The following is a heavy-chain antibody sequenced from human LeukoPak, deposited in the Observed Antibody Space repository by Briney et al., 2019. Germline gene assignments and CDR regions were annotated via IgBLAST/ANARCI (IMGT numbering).Heavy chain of an antibody. CDR1: GGSISSGDFH. J-gene: IGHJ6*02. CDR2: IYYSGST. V-gene: IGHV4-30-4*01. Sequence: ASETLSLTCTVSGGSISSGDFHWNWIRQPPGKGLEWIGYIYYSGSTFYNPSLKSRLTISLDTSKNQFSLNLTSVTAADTAVYYCARARLLWFGEFLHWGQGTTVTVSS. D-gene: IGHD3-10*01. CDR3: ARARLLWFGEFLH.